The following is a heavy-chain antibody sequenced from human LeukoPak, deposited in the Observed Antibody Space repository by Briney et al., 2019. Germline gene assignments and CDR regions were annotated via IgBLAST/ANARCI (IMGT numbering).Heavy chain of an antibody. CDR1: GFTFSSYS. Sequence: PGGSLRLSCAASGFTFSSYSMNWVRQAPGKGLEWVSSISSSSSYIYYADSVKGRFTISRDNAKNSLYLQMNSLRAEDTAVYYCARDYSSSWSVDTHYYYYGMDVWGQGTTVTVS. CDR3: ARDYSSSWSVDTHYYYYGMDV. CDR2: ISSSSSYI. D-gene: IGHD6-13*01. V-gene: IGHV3-21*01. J-gene: IGHJ6*02.